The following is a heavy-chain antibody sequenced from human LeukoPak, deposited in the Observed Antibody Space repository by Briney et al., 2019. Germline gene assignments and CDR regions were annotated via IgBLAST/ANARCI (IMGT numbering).Heavy chain of an antibody. V-gene: IGHV3-48*04. CDR2: ISSSGSTI. J-gene: IGHJ6*04. CDR3: AELGITMIGGV. Sequence: GESLRLSCAASGFTFSRNSMNWVRQTPGKGLEWVSYISSSGSTIYYADSVKGRFTISRDNAKNSLYLQMNSLRAEDTAVYYCAELGITMIGGVWGKGTTVTISS. D-gene: IGHD3-10*02. CDR1: GFTFSRNS.